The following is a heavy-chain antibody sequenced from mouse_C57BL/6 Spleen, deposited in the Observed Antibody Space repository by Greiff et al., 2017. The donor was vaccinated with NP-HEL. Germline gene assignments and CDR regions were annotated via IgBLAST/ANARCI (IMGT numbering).Heavy chain of an antibody. CDR3: ARSGPKPSFMDY. CDR2: IYPGDGDT. D-gene: IGHD3-1*01. Sequence: QVQLKQSGPELVKPGASVKISCKASGYAFSSSWMNWVKQRPGKGLEWIGRIYPGDGDTNYNGKFKGKATLTADKSSSTAYMQLSSLTSEDSAVYFCARSGPKPSFMDYWGQGTSVTVSS. V-gene: IGHV1-82*01. J-gene: IGHJ4*01. CDR1: GYAFSSSW.